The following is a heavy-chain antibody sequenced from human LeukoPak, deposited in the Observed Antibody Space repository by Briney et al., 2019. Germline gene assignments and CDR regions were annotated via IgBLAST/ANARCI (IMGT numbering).Heavy chain of an antibody. CDR2: INPDGSIK. Sequence: GGSLRLSCVASGFTFGHHFMSWVRQAPGGGLEWVANINPDGSIKFHADSVKGRFSISRDNAKNSVYLQMNSLRGEDTALYYCARAVDVADYWGQGTLVAVSS. D-gene: IGHD3-16*01. J-gene: IGHJ4*02. V-gene: IGHV3-7*01. CDR3: ARAVDVADY. CDR1: GFTFGHHF.